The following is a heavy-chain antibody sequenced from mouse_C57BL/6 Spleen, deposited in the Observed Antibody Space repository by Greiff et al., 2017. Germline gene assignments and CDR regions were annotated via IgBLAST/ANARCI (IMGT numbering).Heavy chain of an antibody. Sequence: QVQLQQPGAELVKPGASVKLSCKASGYTFTSYWMQWVKQRPGQGLEWIGEIDPSDSYTNYNQKFKGKATLTVDTPSSTAYMQLSSLTSEDSAVYYCAAITTVVATEAYWGQVTLVTVSA. J-gene: IGHJ3*01. D-gene: IGHD1-1*01. CDR2: IDPSDSYT. CDR1: GYTFTSYW. CDR3: AAITTVVATEAY. V-gene: IGHV1-50*01.